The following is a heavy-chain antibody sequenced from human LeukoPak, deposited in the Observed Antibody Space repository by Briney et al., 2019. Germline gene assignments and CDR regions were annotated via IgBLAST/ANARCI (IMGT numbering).Heavy chain of an antibody. CDR3: ARVVGFGDYPFDY. V-gene: IGHV1-2*02. CDR2: IYPNSGGT. CDR1: GYTFTNYG. J-gene: IGHJ4*02. Sequence: ASVKVSCKASGYTFTNYGISWVRQAPGQGLEWMGWIYPNSGGTNYAQKFQGRVTMTRDTSISTAYMELRRLKSDDTAMYYCARVVGFGDYPFDYWGQGTLVTVSS. D-gene: IGHD4-17*01.